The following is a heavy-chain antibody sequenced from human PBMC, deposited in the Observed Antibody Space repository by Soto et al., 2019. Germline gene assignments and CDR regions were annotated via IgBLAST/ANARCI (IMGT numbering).Heavy chain of an antibody. J-gene: IGHJ4*02. V-gene: IGHV4-39*01. CDR1: GGSISSSSYY. D-gene: IGHD1-26*01. CDR3: ARQDSGSYRDFDY. CDR2: IYYSGST. Sequence: SETLSLTCTVSGGSISSSSYYWGWIRQPPGKGLEWIGSIYYSGSTYYNPSLKSRVTISVDTSKNQFSLKLGSVTAADTAVYYCARQDSGSYRDFDYWGQGTLVTVSS.